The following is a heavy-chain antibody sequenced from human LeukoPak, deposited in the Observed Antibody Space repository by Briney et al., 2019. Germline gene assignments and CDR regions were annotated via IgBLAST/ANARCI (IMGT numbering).Heavy chain of an antibody. J-gene: IGHJ4*02. D-gene: IGHD5-18*01. CDR1: GFTVSSNY. CDR3: ARERGQGYSYGYGDY. CDR2: IYSGGST. V-gene: IGHV3-53*01. Sequence: GGSLRLSCAASGFTVSSNYMSWVRQAPGKGLEWVSVIYSGGSTYYADSVKGRFTISRDNAKNSLYLQMNSLRAEDTAVYYCARERGQGYSYGYGDYWGQGTLVTVSS.